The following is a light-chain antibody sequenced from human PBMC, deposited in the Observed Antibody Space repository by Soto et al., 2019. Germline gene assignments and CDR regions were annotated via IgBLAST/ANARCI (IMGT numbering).Light chain of an antibody. J-gene: IGKJ1*01. V-gene: IGKV1-5*03. CDR1: ESISIW. Sequence: DIQMTQSRSTMSASVGSTVTITCRASESISIWLAWYQQTPGKATKLLINKASSLQSEVPSRFSGSGSGTEFTLTITSLQPDDFGVYYCPQYKSYSTFGPGTKVDIK. CDR2: KAS. CDR3: PQYKSYST.